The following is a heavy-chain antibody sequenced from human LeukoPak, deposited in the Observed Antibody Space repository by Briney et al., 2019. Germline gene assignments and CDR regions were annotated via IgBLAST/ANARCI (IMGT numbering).Heavy chain of an antibody. Sequence: GGSLRLSCAASGFTFDDYAMRWVRQAPGKGLEWVSLISGDGGSTYYADSVKGRFTISRDNSKNSLYLQMNRLRTEDPALYYCAKDIKVLSRYYFDYCGQGTLVAVSS. D-gene: IGHD1-1*01. J-gene: IGHJ4*02. V-gene: IGHV3-43*02. CDR1: GFTFDDYA. CDR3: AKDIKVLSRYYFDY. CDR2: ISGDGGST.